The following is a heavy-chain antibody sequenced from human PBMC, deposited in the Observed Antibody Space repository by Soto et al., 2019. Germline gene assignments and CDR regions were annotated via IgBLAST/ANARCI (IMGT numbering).Heavy chain of an antibody. CDR1: GFSFSRYG. V-gene: IGHV3-30*18. Sequence: SLRLSCAASGFSFSRYGIHWVRQAPGKGLEWVAVISYDESTTFYADSVKGRFTISRDNSKNTLFLQMNSLRPEDTAVYYCSKAMIGSYDSDAFDVWGQGTMVTVSS. D-gene: IGHD3-22*01. J-gene: IGHJ3*01. CDR3: SKAMIGSYDSDAFDV. CDR2: ISYDESTT.